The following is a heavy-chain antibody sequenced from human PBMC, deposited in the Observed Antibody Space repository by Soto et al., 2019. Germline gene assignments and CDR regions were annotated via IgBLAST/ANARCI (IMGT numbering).Heavy chain of an antibody. CDR2: ISSSGSTI. D-gene: IGHD6-19*01. Sequence: QVHLVESGGGLVKPGGSLRLSCAASGFTFSDYYMSWIRQAPGKGLEWLSYISSSGSTIYYADSVKGRFTISRDNTKNSLYLQMNSLKPEDTAVYYCSSFPLGSGGHNCFDPWGQGTLVTVSS. CDR1: GFTFSDYY. J-gene: IGHJ5*02. CDR3: SSFPLGSGGHNCFDP. V-gene: IGHV3-11*01.